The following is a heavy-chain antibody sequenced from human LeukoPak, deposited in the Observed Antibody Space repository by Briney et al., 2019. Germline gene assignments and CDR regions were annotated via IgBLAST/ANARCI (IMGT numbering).Heavy chain of an antibody. Sequence: QSGGSLRLFCAASGFTFSSYTMHWVRQAPDKGLEWVAVISNDGSNTYYVDSVKGRFTISRDNSKNTLSLQMYSLRAEDTAVYYCARDQGHYYDSIAYYWGPGDWGQGTLVTVSS. CDR1: GFTFSSYT. D-gene: IGHD3-22*01. J-gene: IGHJ4*02. V-gene: IGHV3-30-3*01. CDR3: ARDQGHYYDSIAYYWGPGD. CDR2: ISNDGSNT.